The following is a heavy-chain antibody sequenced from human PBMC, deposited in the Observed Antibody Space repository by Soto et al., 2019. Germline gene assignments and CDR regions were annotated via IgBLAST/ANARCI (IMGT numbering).Heavy chain of an antibody. Sequence: ESGGGVVQPGRSLRLSCAASGFTFSSYGMHWVRQAPGKGLEWVAVISYDGSNKYYADSVKGRFTISRDNSKNTLYLQMNSLRAEDTAVYYCAKDYLLELRGGYYFDYWGQGTLVTVSS. CDR1: GFTFSSYG. CDR3: AKDYLLELRGGYYFDY. J-gene: IGHJ4*02. D-gene: IGHD1-7*01. V-gene: IGHV3-30*18. CDR2: ISYDGSNK.